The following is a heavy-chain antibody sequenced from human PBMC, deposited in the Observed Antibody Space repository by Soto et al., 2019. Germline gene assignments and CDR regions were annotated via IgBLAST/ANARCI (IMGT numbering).Heavy chain of an antibody. V-gene: IGHV1-8*01. CDR3: ARMESFGSLNWFDP. CDR2: MNPGSGDT. J-gene: IGHJ5*02. D-gene: IGHD5-18*01. Sequence: ASVKVSCKASGYTFTNNDVSWVRQATGQGLEWMGWMNPGSGDTGYAQKFQGRVTMTRDISIATAYMELNSLTSEDTAIYYCARMESFGSLNWFDPWGQGSLVTVSS. CDR1: GYTFTNND.